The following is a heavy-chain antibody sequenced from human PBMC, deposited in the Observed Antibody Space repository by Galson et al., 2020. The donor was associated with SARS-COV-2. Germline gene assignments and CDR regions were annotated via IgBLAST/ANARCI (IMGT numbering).Heavy chain of an antibody. CDR1: GFTFSSYA. Sequence: KIGESLKISCAASGFTFSSYAMNWVRQAPGKGLEWVSSISRSSVYIYYADSVKGRFTISRDNAKNSLSLQMNSLRAEDTAVYYCARGREAPTSINNCWGQGTLVTVSS. CDR3: ARGREAPTSINNC. V-gene: IGHV3-21*01. CDR2: ISRSSVYI. D-gene: IGHD6-6*01. J-gene: IGHJ4*02.